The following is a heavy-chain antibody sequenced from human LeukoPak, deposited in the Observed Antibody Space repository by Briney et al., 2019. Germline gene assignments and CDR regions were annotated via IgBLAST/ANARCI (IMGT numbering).Heavy chain of an antibody. CDR3: ARHPFATPFDY. Sequence: PSETLSLTCTVSGGSTSDNYWSWLRQPPGKGLEWIGYAYYSGHTNYSSSLKSRVTMSLDTSKSQFSLRLSSVTAADTAVYFCARHPFATPFDYWGPGTLVTVSS. CDR2: AYYSGHT. D-gene: IGHD2-15*01. J-gene: IGHJ4*02. CDR1: GGSTSDNY. V-gene: IGHV4-59*08.